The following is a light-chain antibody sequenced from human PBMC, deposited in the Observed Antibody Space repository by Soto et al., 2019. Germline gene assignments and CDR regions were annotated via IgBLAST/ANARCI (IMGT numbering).Light chain of an antibody. CDR1: QSVSSY. J-gene: IGKJ2*01. CDR2: DAS. CDR3: QQRSHWPPA. V-gene: IGKV3-11*01. Sequence: EIVLTQSPATLSLSPGERATLSCRASQSVSSYLAWYQRKPGQAPRLLIYDASNRATGIPARFSGSGSGTDFTVTISSLEPEDFAVYYCQQRSHWPPAFGQGTKLEIK.